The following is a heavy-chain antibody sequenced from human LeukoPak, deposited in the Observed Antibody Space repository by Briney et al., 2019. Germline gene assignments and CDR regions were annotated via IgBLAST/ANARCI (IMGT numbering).Heavy chain of an antibody. D-gene: IGHD2-15*01. Sequence: PGGSLRLSCAAPGFTFISYSMNWVRQAPGKGLEWVSSISSSSSYIYYADSVKGRFTISRDNAKNSLYLQMNSLRAEDTAVYYCARVRYCSGGSCYSPFDYWGQGTLVTVSS. CDR1: GFTFISYS. CDR3: ARVRYCSGGSCYSPFDY. J-gene: IGHJ4*02. CDR2: ISSSSSYI. V-gene: IGHV3-21*01.